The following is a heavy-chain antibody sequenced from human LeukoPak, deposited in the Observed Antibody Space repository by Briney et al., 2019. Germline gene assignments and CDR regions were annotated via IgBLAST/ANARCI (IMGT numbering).Heavy chain of an antibody. CDR2: IYYSGST. CDR3: ARLGLSIFGVVISEQVDY. J-gene: IGHJ4*02. CDR1: GDSISSSSYY. D-gene: IGHD3-3*01. V-gene: IGHV4-39*01. Sequence: PSQTLSLTCTVSGDSISSSSYYWGSIRQPPGKGLEWIGSIYYSGSTYYNPSLKSRVTISVDTSKNQFSLKLSSVTAADTALYYCARLGLSIFGVVISEQVDYWGQGTLVTVSS.